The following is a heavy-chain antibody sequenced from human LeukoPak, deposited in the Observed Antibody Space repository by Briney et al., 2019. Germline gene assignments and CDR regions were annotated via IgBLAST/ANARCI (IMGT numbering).Heavy chain of an antibody. CDR3: AKDTDKWLVDAFDI. CDR2: IYSGGST. V-gene: IGHV3-53*01. D-gene: IGHD6-19*01. J-gene: IGHJ3*02. Sequence: GGSLRLSCAASGFTVSSNYMSWVRQAPGKGLEWVSVIYSGGSTYYADSMKGRFTISRDNSENTLYLQMNSLRAEDTAVYYCAKDTDKWLVDAFDIWGQGTMVTVSS. CDR1: GFTVSSNY.